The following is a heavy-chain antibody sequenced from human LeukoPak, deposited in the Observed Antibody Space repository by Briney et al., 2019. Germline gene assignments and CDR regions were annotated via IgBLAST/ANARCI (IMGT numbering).Heavy chain of an antibody. Sequence: SETLSLTCTVSGASISGYYWTWIRQPAGKGLEWIGRIYTSGSTNYNPSLKSRVTMSVDTSKNQFSLNLSSVTAADTAVYYCARIPPYCSGGNCYSIVYWGRGTLVTVSS. CDR2: IYTSGST. J-gene: IGHJ4*02. CDR3: ARIPPYCSGGNCYSIVY. D-gene: IGHD2-15*01. V-gene: IGHV4-4*07. CDR1: GASISGYY.